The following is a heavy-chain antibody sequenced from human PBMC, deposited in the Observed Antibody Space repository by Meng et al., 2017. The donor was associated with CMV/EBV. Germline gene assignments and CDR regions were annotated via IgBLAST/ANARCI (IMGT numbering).Heavy chain of an antibody. D-gene: IGHD2-2*01. J-gene: IGHJ4*02. V-gene: IGHV3-23*01. Sequence: GGPLRLSCAASGFTFSSYAMSWVRQAPGKGLEWVSAISGSGGSTYSSDSVKGRFTISRDNSKNTMYLQMNSLTTEDTAIYYCAKDLWVRQLNTSPSFGYWGQGTLVTVSS. CDR1: GFTFSSYA. CDR2: ISGSGGST. CDR3: AKDLWVRQLNTSPSFGY.